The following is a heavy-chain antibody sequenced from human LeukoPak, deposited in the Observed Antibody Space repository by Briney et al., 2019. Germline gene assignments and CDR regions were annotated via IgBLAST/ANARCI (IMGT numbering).Heavy chain of an antibody. CDR1: GGSISSYY. J-gene: IGHJ4*02. D-gene: IGHD3-22*01. CDR2: IYTSGST. Sequence: ASETLSLTSTVSGGSISSYYWSWIRQPAGKGLEWIGRIYTSGSTNYNPSLKSRVTMSVDTSKNQFSLKLSSVTAADTAVYYCARVRYDSSGYFSELDYWGQGTLVTVSS. V-gene: IGHV4-4*07. CDR3: ARVRYDSSGYFSELDY.